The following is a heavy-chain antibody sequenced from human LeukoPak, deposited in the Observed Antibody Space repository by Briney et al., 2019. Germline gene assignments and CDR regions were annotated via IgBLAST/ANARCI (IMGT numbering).Heavy chain of an antibody. CDR2: FDPEDGET. CDR3: ATTNYYDSSGYLPAGY. Sequence: GASVKVSCKVPGYTLTELSMHWVRQAPGKGLEWMGGFDPEDGETIYAQKFQGRVTMTEDTSTDTAYMELSSLRSEDTAVYYCATTNYYDSSGYLPAGYWGQGTLVTVSS. J-gene: IGHJ4*02. CDR1: GYTLTELS. V-gene: IGHV1-24*01. D-gene: IGHD3-22*01.